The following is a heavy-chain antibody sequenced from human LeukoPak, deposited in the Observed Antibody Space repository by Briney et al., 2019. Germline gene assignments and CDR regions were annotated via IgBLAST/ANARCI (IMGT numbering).Heavy chain of an antibody. Sequence: SETLSLTCTVSGGSISSYYWSWIRQPAGKGLEWIGRFYASGSTNYNPSLKSRVTMSVDTSKNQFSLKLSSLTAADTAVYYCARDRRLASIADSYYYYAMDVWGQGTTVTVSS. V-gene: IGHV4-4*07. CDR3: ARDRRLASIADSYYYYAMDV. CDR2: FYASGST. CDR1: GGSISSYY. J-gene: IGHJ6*02. D-gene: IGHD6-6*01.